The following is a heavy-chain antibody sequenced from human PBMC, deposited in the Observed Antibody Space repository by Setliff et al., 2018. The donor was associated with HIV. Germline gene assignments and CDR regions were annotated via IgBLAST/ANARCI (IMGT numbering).Heavy chain of an antibody. Sequence: GGSLRLSCVASGLPFYNYWMTWLRRAPGRGLEWVANIKQDGSDMHYIESVKGRFTIFRDNAKNSVFLQMNSLKTEDTAVYYCARDFSYGYFFYGMDVWGQGTTVTVSS. CDR3: ARDFSYGYFFYGMDV. V-gene: IGHV3-7*03. CDR1: GLPFYNYW. J-gene: IGHJ6*02. CDR2: IKQDGSDM. D-gene: IGHD5-18*01.